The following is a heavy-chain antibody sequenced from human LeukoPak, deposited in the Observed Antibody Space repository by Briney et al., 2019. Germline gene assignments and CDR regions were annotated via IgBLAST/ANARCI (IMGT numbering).Heavy chain of an antibody. D-gene: IGHD2-15*01. CDR1: GGTFSSYA. CDR3: ARDNSMGGRGWWFDP. J-gene: IGHJ5*02. CDR2: IIPIFGTA. Sequence: GASVKVSCKASGGTFSSYAISWVRQAPGQGLEWMGGIIPIFGTANYAQKFQGRVTITADKSTSTAYMELSSLRSEDTAVYYCARDNSMGGRGWWFDPWGQGTLVTVSS. V-gene: IGHV1-69*06.